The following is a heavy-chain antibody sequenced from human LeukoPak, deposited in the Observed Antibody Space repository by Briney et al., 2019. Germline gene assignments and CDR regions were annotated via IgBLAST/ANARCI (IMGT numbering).Heavy chain of an antibody. V-gene: IGHV1-46*01. CDR3: ARALTEGYSYGSQDYYYYGMDV. CDR1: GYTLTSYY. Sequence: ASVKVSCKASGYTLTSYYMHWVRQAPGQGLEWMGIINPSGGSTSYAQKFQGRVTMTRDTSTSTVYMELSSLRSEDTAVYYCARALTEGYSYGSQDYYYYGMDVWGQGTTVTVSS. J-gene: IGHJ6*02. CDR2: INPSGGST. D-gene: IGHD5-18*01.